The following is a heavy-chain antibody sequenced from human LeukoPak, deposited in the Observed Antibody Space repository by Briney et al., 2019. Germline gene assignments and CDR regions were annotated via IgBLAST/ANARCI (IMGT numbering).Heavy chain of an antibody. D-gene: IGHD5-12*01. CDR3: ARDPTLGGYPMYYLDY. CDR1: GYTFTSYY. CDR2: INPSGGST. V-gene: IGHV1-46*01. J-gene: IGHJ4*02. Sequence: ASVKVSCKASGYTFTSYYMHWVRQAPGQGLEWMGIINPSGGSTSYAQKFQGRVTMTRDMSTSTVYMVLRSLRSEDTAVYYCARDPTLGGYPMYYLDYWGQGTLVTVSS.